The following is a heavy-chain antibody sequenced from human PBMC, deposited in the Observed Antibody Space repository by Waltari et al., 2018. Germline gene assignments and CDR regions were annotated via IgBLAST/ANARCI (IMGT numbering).Heavy chain of an antibody. V-gene: IGHV1-69*04. Sequence: QVQLVQSGAEVKKPGSSVKVSCKASGGTFSSYAISWVRQAPGPGLEWMGGIIPILGIANYAQKFQGRVTITADESTSTAYMELSSLRSEDTAVYYCARDGIAAAGTDYYYYMDVWGKGTTVTVSS. CDR1: GGTFSSYA. D-gene: IGHD6-13*01. CDR2: IIPILGIA. CDR3: ARDGIAAAGTDYYYYMDV. J-gene: IGHJ6*03.